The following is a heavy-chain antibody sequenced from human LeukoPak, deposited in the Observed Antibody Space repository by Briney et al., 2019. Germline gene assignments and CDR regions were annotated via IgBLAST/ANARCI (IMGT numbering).Heavy chain of an antibody. CDR2: ISWNGASA. CDR3: ARSYDEPDL. V-gene: IGHV3-20*04. J-gene: IGHJ5*02. Sequence: GTLSLTCAVSGASISTNNWWSWVRQAPGKGLEWVSGISWNGASAHYVESVKGRFAISRDNGKNSVYLQMNSLRAEDAALYYCARSYDEPDLWGQGSLVTVS. D-gene: IGHD3-3*01. CDR1: GASISTNNW.